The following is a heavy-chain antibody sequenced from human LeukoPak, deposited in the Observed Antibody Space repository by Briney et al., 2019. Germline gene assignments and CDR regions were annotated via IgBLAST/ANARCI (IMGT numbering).Heavy chain of an antibody. CDR2: IHQHGNEK. J-gene: IGHJ4*02. D-gene: IGHD6-19*01. V-gene: IGHV3-7*01. CDR3: ARVGYSSGWYRN. CDR1: GFTFSNYW. Sequence: GSLRLSCAASGFTFSNYWMSWVRQAPGKGLEWVASIHQHGNEKYFVDSVRGRFTISRDNAKNSLYLQMSSLRAEDTAVYYCARVGYSSGWYRNWGQGTLVTVSS.